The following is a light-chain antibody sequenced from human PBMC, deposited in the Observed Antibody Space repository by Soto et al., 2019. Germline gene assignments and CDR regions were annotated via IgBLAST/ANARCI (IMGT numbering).Light chain of an antibody. CDR1: QSINNL. J-gene: IGKJ4*01. CDR3: QQYDSYPLT. CDR2: DVS. Sequence: DVPMTPSPSPPSSSVGDKVTITCRASQSINNLLAWYQQKPGKAPKFLIYDVSTLESGVPSRFSGSGSGTEFTLTISSLQPEDFATYYCQQYDSYPLTFGGGTKVDIK. V-gene: IGKV1-5*01.